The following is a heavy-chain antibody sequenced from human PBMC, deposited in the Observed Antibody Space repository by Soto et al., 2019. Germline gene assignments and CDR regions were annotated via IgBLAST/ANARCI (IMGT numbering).Heavy chain of an antibody. Sequence: QITLKESGPTLVKPTQTLKLTCTFSGFSLSTSGVGVGWIRQPPGKALEWLALIYWDDNKRYSPSLKTRLTITKDTSKNQVVLTMTTMDPVDTATYYCAHRIVTNNWFDPWGQGTLVTVSS. CDR1: GFSLSTSGVG. CDR3: AHRIVTNNWFDP. J-gene: IGHJ5*02. V-gene: IGHV2-5*02. D-gene: IGHD3-22*01. CDR2: IYWDDNK.